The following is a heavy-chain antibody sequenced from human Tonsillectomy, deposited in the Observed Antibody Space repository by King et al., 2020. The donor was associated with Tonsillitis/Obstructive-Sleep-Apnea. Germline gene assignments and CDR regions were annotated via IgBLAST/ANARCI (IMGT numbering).Heavy chain of an antibody. V-gene: IGHV3-53*01. CDR2: IYGDGGT. J-gene: IGHJ3*02. D-gene: IGHD5/OR15-5a*01. CDR3: ARGILRYAGFDI. Sequence: VQLVESGGGLIQPGGSLRLSCAAAGFTVSTTYLIWVRQAPGKGLEWVSVIYGDGGTYYADSVEGRFTVSRDNSKNTLYLQMNSLRAVDTAVYYCARGILRYAGFDIWGQGTVVTVSS. CDR1: GFTVSTTY.